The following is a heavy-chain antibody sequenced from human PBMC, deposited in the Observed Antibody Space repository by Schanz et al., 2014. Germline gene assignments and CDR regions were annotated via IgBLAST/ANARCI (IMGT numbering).Heavy chain of an antibody. CDR3: ARDKSKHHLLFFDF. CDR2: INPLNGGT. V-gene: IGHV1-2*02. CDR1: GYTFTGYY. J-gene: IGHJ4*02. Sequence: QVQLVQSGAEVKKPGASVKVSCQTSGYTFTGYYLHWVRQIPTQGLEWVGWINPLNGGTNYAQKFQGRVSMTRDTSINTAYMELSSLTSADTAIYFCARDKSKHHLLFFDFWGQGALVTVSP.